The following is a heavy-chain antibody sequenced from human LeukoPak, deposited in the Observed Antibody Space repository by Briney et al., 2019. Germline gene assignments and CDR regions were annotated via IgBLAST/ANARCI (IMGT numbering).Heavy chain of an antibody. D-gene: IGHD3-16*02. J-gene: IGHJ3*02. Sequence: SETLSLTCTVSGGSISSYYWSWIRQPAGKGLEWIGRIYTSRSTNYNPSLKSRVTMSVDTSKNQFSLKLSSVTAADTAVYYCARDTLNDYVWGSYRLDAFDIWGQGTMVTVSS. CDR1: GGSISSYY. V-gene: IGHV4-4*07. CDR2: IYTSRST. CDR3: ARDTLNDYVWGSYRLDAFDI.